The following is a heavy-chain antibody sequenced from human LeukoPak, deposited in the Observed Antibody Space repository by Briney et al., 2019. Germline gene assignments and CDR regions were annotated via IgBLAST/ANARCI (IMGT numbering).Heavy chain of an antibody. Sequence: GRSLRLSCAASGFTFSSYGMHWVRQAPGKGLEWAAVIWYDGSNKYYADSVKGRFTISRDNSKNTLYLQMNSLRAEDTAVYYCARDGGYSSSWSYYYYGMDVWGKGTTVTVSS. D-gene: IGHD6-13*01. J-gene: IGHJ6*04. V-gene: IGHV3-33*01. CDR1: GFTFSSYG. CDR2: IWYDGSNK. CDR3: ARDGGYSSSWSYYYYGMDV.